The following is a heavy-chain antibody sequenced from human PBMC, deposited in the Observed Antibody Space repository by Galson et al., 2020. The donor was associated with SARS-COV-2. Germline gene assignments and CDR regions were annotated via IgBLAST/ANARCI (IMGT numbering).Heavy chain of an antibody. V-gene: IGHV4-39*01. CDR3: ARSKAADITPRRFDWFDP. J-gene: IGHJ5*02. CDR1: GGSISSSSYY. Sequence: SETLSLTCTVSGGSISSSSYYWGWIRQPPGKGLEWIGSIYYSGSTYYNPSLKSRVTISVDTSKNQFSLKLSSVTAADTAVYYCARSKAADITPRRFDWFDPWGQGTLVTVSA. CDR2: IYYSGST. D-gene: IGHD3-10*01.